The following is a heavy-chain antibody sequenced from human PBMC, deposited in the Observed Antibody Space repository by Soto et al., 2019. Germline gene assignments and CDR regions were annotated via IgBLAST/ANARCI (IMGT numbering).Heavy chain of an antibody. CDR3: ARAGIAAAGKGLYFDY. D-gene: IGHD6-13*01. CDR1: GGTFSSYA. J-gene: IGHJ4*02. CDR2: IIPIFGTA. V-gene: IGHV1-69*13. Sequence: ASVKVSCKASGGTFSSYAISWVRQAPGQGLEWMGGIIPIFGTANYAQEFQGRVTITADESTSTAYMELSSLRSEDTAVYYCARAGIAAAGKGLYFDYWGQGTLVTVSS.